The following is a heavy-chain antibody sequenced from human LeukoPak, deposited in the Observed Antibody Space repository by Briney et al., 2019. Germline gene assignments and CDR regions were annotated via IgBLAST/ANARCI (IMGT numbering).Heavy chain of an antibody. CDR2: NRNKADSYPT. J-gene: IGHJ4*02. CDR1: GFTFSDHA. V-gene: IGHV3-72*01. CDR3: TRLVGAND. D-gene: IGHD1-26*01. Sequence: PGGSLRLSRAPSGFTFSDHAMDRVPPARGEGREWVGRNRNKADSYPTEYAASVQGRLTVARDDSMNSLYLQMNSVKTEGTAVYYCTRLVGANDWGQGTLVTVSS.